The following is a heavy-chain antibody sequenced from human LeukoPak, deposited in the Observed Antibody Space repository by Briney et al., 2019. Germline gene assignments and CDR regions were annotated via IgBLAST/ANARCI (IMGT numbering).Heavy chain of an antibody. V-gene: IGHV1-69*06. D-gene: IGHD4-11*01. CDR1: GYTFTGYY. J-gene: IGHJ6*03. Sequence: EASVKVSCKASGYTFTGYYMHWVRQAPGQGLEWMGGIIPIFGTANYAQKFQGRVTITADKSTSTAYMELSSLRSEDTAVYYCARGVDYSNYRGYYYYYYMDVWGKGTTVTVSS. CDR2: IIPIFGTA. CDR3: ARGVDYSNYRGYYYYYYMDV.